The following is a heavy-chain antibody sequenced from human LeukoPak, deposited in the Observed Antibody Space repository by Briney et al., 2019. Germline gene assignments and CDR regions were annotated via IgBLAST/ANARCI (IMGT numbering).Heavy chain of an antibody. CDR1: GFTFSSSS. Sequence: GSLRLSCAASGFTFSSSSMNWVRPAPGKGLEWVSSISTSSLYIYYADSVKGRFTISRDNSNNTVFLQMNSLRVEDTALYYCAKDWSIYSNTYYFDSWGQGTLVTVSS. CDR3: AKDWSIYSNTYYFDS. CDR2: ISTSSLYI. D-gene: IGHD3/OR15-3a*01. J-gene: IGHJ4*02. V-gene: IGHV3-21*04.